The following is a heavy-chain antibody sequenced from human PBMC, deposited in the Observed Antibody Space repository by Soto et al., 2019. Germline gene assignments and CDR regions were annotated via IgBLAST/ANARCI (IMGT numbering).Heavy chain of an antibody. D-gene: IGHD4-17*01. CDR2: IYYSGNT. J-gene: IGHJ4*02. Sequence: SETLSLTCTVSGGSISSSSYYWGWIRQPPGKGLEWIGSIYYSGNTYYNPSLKSRVTISVDTAKNQFSLKLSSVTAADTAVYYCARHETLHGDYDDWGQGTLVTVSS. V-gene: IGHV4-39*01. CDR3: ARHETLHGDYDD. CDR1: GGSISSSSYY.